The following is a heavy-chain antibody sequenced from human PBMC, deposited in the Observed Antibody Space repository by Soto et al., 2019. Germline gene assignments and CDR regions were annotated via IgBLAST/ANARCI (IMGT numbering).Heavy chain of an antibody. D-gene: IGHD1-1*01. Sequence: GESLKISCKGSGYNFAGYWIAWVRQMPGKGLALMGIIYPSDSDTRYRPSFQGQVTISADKSISSAYLQWSSLRAADTAMYYCASGGVSTRAFDYWGQGTPVTVSS. CDR2: IYPSDSDT. J-gene: IGHJ4*02. CDR1: GYNFAGYW. V-gene: IGHV5-51*01. CDR3: ASGGVSTRAFDY.